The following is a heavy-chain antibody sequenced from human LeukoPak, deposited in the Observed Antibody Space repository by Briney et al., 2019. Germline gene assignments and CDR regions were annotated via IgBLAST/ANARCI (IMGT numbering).Heavy chain of an antibody. Sequence: QTGGSLRLSCAASGFTFSSYDMHWVRQATGKGLEWVSAIGTAGDTYYPGSVKGRFTISRENAKNSLYLQMNSLRVGDTAVYYCARANYDILTGWEAFDIWGQGTMVTVSS. CDR1: GFTFSSYD. CDR3: ARANYDILTGWEAFDI. D-gene: IGHD3-9*01. J-gene: IGHJ3*02. CDR2: IGTAGDT. V-gene: IGHV3-13*01.